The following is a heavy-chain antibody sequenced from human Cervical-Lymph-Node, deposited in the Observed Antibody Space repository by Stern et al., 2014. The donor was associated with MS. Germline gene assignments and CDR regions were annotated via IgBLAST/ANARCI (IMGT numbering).Heavy chain of an antibody. Sequence: QVQLVESGSEVKKPGASVKVSCKASEYTHNNYLIHWVRQAPGQRPDWMGVINPSGATNYAQKVQDRVTMTTDASTSTFYMELSRLRSEYTAVYYCAVRYCSGGRCYSVPDVWGQGTTVIVSS. CDR3: AVRYCSGGRCYSVPDV. J-gene: IGHJ6*02. CDR1: EYTHNNYL. V-gene: IGHV1-46*02. CDR2: INPSGAT. D-gene: IGHD2-15*01.